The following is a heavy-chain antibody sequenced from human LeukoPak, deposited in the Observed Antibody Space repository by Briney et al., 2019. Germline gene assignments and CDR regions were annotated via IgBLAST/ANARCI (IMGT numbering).Heavy chain of an antibody. J-gene: IGHJ6*03. V-gene: IGHV4-34*01. CDR3: ARVGVQIVVVPAATTQTTYYYYMDV. Sequence: SETLSLTCAVYGGSFSGYYWSWIRQPPGKGLEWIGEINHSGSTNYSPSPKSRVTMSVDTSKNQFSLKLSSVTAADTAMYYCARVGVQIVVVPAATTQTTYYYYMDVWDKGTTVTVSS. CDR1: GGSFSGYY. CDR2: INHSGST. D-gene: IGHD2-2*01.